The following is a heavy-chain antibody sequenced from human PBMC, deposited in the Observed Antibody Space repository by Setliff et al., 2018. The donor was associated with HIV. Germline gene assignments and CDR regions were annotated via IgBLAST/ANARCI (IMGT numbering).Heavy chain of an antibody. J-gene: IGHJ3*02. D-gene: IGHD1-1*01. CDR1: GESSNNDA. Sequence: PSETLSLTCAVFGESSNNDAWTWIRQPPGKGLEWIGEVSPIGETTYSQSLKDRVTISIDTSKKQFSLRLSSVTAADTAVYFCARALANWVGRRAFDIWGQGTMVTVS. CDR3: ARALANWVGRRAFDI. CDR2: VSPIGET. V-gene: IGHV4-34*01.